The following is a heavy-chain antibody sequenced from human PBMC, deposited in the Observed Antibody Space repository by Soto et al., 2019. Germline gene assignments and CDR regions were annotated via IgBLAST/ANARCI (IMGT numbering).Heavy chain of an antibody. Sequence: VGSLRLSCAASGFNFSSYAMSWVRQAPGKGLEWVSGISFSGGSTDYADSVKGRFTISRDNSKNTLYLQMNSLRAEDTAVYYCAKSSGSYGNYYYGMDVWGQGTTVTVSS. V-gene: IGHV3-23*01. J-gene: IGHJ6*02. CDR3: AKSSGSYGNYYYGMDV. CDR2: ISFSGGST. CDR1: GFNFSSYA. D-gene: IGHD1-26*01.